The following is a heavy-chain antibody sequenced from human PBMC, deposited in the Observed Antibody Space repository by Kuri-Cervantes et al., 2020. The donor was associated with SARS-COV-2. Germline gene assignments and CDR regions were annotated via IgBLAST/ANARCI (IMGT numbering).Heavy chain of an antibody. J-gene: IGHJ2*01. CDR2: LSAYNGNT. CDR1: GYTFTSYG. V-gene: IGHV1-18*01. Sequence: ASVNVSCKASGYTFTSYGISWVRQAPGQGLEWMGWLSAYNGNTSYAQKLQGRVTMTTDTSTSTAYMELRSLRSDDTDLYYCASDGGWLNWYFDLWGRGTLVTVSS. D-gene: IGHD6-19*01. CDR3: ASDGGWLNWYFDL.